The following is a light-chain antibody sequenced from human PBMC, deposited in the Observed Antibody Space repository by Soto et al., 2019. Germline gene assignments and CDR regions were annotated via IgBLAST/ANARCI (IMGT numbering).Light chain of an antibody. CDR1: QSISSY. Sequence: DIQITHSPSSLSASVLDRFSITCRSSQSISSYLNWYQQKPGKAPKLLIYAASSLQSGVPSRFSGSGSGTDFTLTISSLQPEDFATYYCQQLNSYPGITFGQGTRLEIK. V-gene: IGKV1-39*01. CDR2: AAS. CDR3: QQLNSYPGIT. J-gene: IGKJ5*01.